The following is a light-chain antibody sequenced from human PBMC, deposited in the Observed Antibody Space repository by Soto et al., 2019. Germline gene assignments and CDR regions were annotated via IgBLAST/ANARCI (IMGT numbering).Light chain of an antibody. CDR2: GDT. J-gene: IGLJ2*01. Sequence: QCVLTQPPSVSGAPGQRVIISWTGSSSNIGAGYDVKWYQQLPGTAPKLLIYGDTNRPSGVPDRFSGSKSGTSASLAITGLQTEDEADYYCQSYDSSLSVVVFGGGTKLTVL. CDR3: QSYDSSLSVVV. CDR1: SSNIGAGYD. V-gene: IGLV1-40*01.